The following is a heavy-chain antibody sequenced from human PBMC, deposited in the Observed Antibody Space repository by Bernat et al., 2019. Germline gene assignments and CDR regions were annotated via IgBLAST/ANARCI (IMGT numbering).Heavy chain of an antibody. Sequence: QVQLVESGGGVVQPGRSLRLSCAASGLTFSSYGMHWVRQAPGKGLEWVAVISYDGSNKYYADSMKGRFTISRDNSKNTLYLQMNSLRAEDTAVYYCAKPSSSWGNYYYYGMDVWGQGTTVTVSS. J-gene: IGHJ6*02. CDR3: AKPSSSWGNYYYYGMDV. V-gene: IGHV3-30*18. D-gene: IGHD6-13*01. CDR2: ISYDGSNK. CDR1: GLTFSSYG.